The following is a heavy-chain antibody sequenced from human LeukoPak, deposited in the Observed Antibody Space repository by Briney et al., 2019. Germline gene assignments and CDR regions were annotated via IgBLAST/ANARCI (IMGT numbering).Heavy chain of an antibody. CDR1: GYTFTGYY. CDR2: INPNSGGT. Sequence: ASVKVSCKASGYTFTGYYMHWVRQAPGQGLEWMGWINPNSGGTNYAQKFRGRVTMTRDTSISTAYMELSRLRSDDTAVYYCARDPPGIAAAGYDYWGQGTLVTVSS. D-gene: IGHD6-13*01. CDR3: ARDPPGIAAAGYDY. V-gene: IGHV1-2*02. J-gene: IGHJ4*02.